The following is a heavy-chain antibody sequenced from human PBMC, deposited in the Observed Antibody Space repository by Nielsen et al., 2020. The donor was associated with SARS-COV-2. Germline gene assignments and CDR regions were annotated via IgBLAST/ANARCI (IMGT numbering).Heavy chain of an antibody. V-gene: IGHV3-23*01. J-gene: IGHJ4*02. CDR2: ISGSGGST. Sequence: GESLKISCAASGFTFSSYWMHWVRQAPGKGLEWVSAISGSGGSTYYADSVKGRFTISRDNSKNTLYLQMNSLRAEDTAVYYCAKGNGNKHWGQGTLVTVSS. D-gene: IGHD1-1*01. CDR1: GFTFSSYW. CDR3: AKGNGNKH.